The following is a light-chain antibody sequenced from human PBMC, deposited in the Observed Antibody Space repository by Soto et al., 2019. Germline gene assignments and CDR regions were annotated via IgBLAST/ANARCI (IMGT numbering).Light chain of an antibody. CDR1: QSIDNS. Sequence: DIQMTQSPSPLSASIGDRVTITCRASQSIDNSLAWYQQKPGEAPHLLIYDASRLETGVSLRFSGSGSGTEFTLTISGLQADDFATYFCQHYNGYPYTFGPGTKLEIK. J-gene: IGKJ2*01. CDR2: DAS. CDR3: QHYNGYPYT. V-gene: IGKV1-5*01.